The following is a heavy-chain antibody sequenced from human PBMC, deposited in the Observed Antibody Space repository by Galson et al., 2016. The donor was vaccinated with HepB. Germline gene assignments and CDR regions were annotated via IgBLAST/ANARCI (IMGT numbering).Heavy chain of an antibody. CDR3: ARRGTGPTLLSYFDS. D-gene: IGHD3/OR15-3a*01. Sequence: SLRLSCAASGFPFSDYAFNWVRQAPGKGLEWLSSITATGTFQSYAGSVRGRFAISRDNAKNSLFLEMNSLRAEDTAVYYCARRGTGPTLLSYFDSWGQGTLVTVSS. J-gene: IGHJ4*02. CDR1: GFPFSDYA. V-gene: IGHV3-21*06. CDR2: ITATGTFQ.